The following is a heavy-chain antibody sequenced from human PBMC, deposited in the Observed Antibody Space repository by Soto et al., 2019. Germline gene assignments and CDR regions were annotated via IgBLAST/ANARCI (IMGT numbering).Heavy chain of an antibody. Sequence: QVQLVESGGGVVQPGTSLRLSCAASGFTFSGYGMHWVRQAPGKGLEWVAVISYDGSNKYYADSVKGRFTISRDNSKNTLYLQMNSLRAEDTAVYYCAKDLITMVRGALPYYYYGMDVWGQGTTVTVSS. CDR1: GFTFSGYG. V-gene: IGHV3-30*18. CDR2: ISYDGSNK. J-gene: IGHJ6*02. D-gene: IGHD3-10*01. CDR3: AKDLITMVRGALPYYYYGMDV.